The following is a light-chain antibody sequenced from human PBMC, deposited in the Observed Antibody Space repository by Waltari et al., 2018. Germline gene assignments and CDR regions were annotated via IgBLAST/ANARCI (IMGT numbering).Light chain of an antibody. CDR1: QTISSW. V-gene: IGKV1-5*03. CDR3: QHYNSYPYS. Sequence: DIRMTQSPSTLSASVGDRVTITCRASQTISSWLAWYRQKPGKAPNLLIYKASNLQSGVPPRFSGSGSGTEFTLTISSLQPDDFASYYCQHYNSYPYSFGQGTKLEIK. CDR2: KAS. J-gene: IGKJ2*01.